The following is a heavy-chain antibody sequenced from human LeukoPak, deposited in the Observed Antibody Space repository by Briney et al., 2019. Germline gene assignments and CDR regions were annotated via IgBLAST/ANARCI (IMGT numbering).Heavy chain of an antibody. D-gene: IGHD5-18*01. V-gene: IGHV1-2*02. CDR1: GYTFTGYY. Sequence: SSVTVSCKASGYTFTGYYMHWLRQPPGQGLEGMGLINPNSGGTNYAQKFQGRVTMTRDTSASTVYMELSSLRSEDMAVYYCARGGTHLWSPFDYWGQGTLVTVSS. CDR3: ARGGTHLWSPFDY. CDR2: INPNSGGT. J-gene: IGHJ4*02.